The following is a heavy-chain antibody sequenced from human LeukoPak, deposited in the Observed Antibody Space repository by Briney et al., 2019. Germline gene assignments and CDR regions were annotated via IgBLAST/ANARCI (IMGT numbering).Heavy chain of an antibody. D-gene: IGHD5-18*01. Sequence: SETLSLTCTVSGGSISSGDYYWSWIRQPPGKGLEWIGYIYYSGSTYYNPSLKSRVTISVDTSKNQFSLKLSSVTAADTAVYYCARVGFADTAMVTGGDYWGQGTLVTVSS. CDR2: IYYSGST. CDR3: ARVGFADTAMVTGGDY. CDR1: GGSISSGDYY. J-gene: IGHJ4*02. V-gene: IGHV4-30-4*08.